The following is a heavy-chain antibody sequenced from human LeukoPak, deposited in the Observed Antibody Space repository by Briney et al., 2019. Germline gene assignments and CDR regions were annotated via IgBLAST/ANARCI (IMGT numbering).Heavy chain of an antibody. V-gene: IGHV3-21*01. CDR2: ISSSSSYI. CDR1: GFTFSSYS. D-gene: IGHD6-19*01. Sequence: PGGSLRLSCAASGFTFSSYSMNWVRQAPGKGLEWVSSISSSSSYIYYADSVKGRFTISRDNAKNSLYLQMNSLRAEDTAVYYCARGRPRIAVADWFDPWGQGTLVTVSS. CDR3: ARGRPRIAVADWFDP. J-gene: IGHJ5*02.